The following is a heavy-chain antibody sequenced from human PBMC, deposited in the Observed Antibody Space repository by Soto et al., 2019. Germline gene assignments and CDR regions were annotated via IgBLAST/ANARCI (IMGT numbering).Heavy chain of an antibody. CDR3: ARSDSSGYSHDAFDI. D-gene: IGHD3-22*01. CDR2: IDPSDSYT. V-gene: IGHV5-10-1*01. CDR1: GYSFTSYW. J-gene: IGHJ3*02. Sequence: GESLKISCKGSGYSFTSYWISWVRQMPGKGLEWMGRIDPSDSYTNYSPSFQGHVTISADKSISTAYLQWSSLKASDTAMYYCARSDSSGYSHDAFDIWGQGTMVTVSS.